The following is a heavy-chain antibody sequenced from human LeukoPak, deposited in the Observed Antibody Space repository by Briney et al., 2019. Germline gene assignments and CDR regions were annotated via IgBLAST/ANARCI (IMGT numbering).Heavy chain of an antibody. CDR2: IRYDGSNK. CDR3: ANEKGYGSGSSFDY. J-gene: IGHJ4*02. D-gene: IGHD3-10*01. V-gene: IGHV3-30*02. CDR1: GFTFSSYG. Sequence: GSLRLSCAASGFTFSSYGMHWVRQAPGKGLEWVAFIRYDGSNKYYADSVKGRFTISRDNSKNTPYLQMNSLRAEDTAVYYCANEKGYGSGSSFDYWGQGTLVTVSS.